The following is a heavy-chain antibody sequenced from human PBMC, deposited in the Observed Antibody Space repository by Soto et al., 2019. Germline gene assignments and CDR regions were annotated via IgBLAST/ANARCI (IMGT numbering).Heavy chain of an antibody. V-gene: IGHV1-18*04. Sequence: ASVKVSCKASGYTVTSYGISWVRQAPGQGLEWMGWISAYNGNTNYAQKLQGRVTMTTDTSTSTAYMELRSLRSDDTAVYYCARDTLWGENYDFWSGEKIHYYYSGMDVWGQGTTVHVAS. CDR1: GYTVTSYG. D-gene: IGHD3-3*01. CDR2: ISAYNGNT. J-gene: IGHJ6*02. CDR3: ARDTLWGENYDFWSGEKIHYYYSGMDV.